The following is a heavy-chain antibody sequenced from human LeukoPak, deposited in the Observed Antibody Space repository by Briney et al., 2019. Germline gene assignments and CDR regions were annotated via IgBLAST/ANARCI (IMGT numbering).Heavy chain of an antibody. Sequence: SEALSLTCTVSGGSISSGDYYWSWIRQPPGKGLEWIGYIYYSGSTYYSPSLKSRVTISVDTSKNQFSLKLSSVTAADTAVYYCARTTVTLAFDYWGQGTLVTVSS. CDR1: GGSISSGDYY. V-gene: IGHV4-30-4*01. CDR3: ARTTVTLAFDY. J-gene: IGHJ4*02. CDR2: IYYSGST. D-gene: IGHD4-17*01.